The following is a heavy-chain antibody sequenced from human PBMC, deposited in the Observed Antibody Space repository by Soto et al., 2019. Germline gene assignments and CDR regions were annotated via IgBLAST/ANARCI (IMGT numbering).Heavy chain of an antibody. J-gene: IGHJ5*02. CDR1: GGSFGSSY. CDR2: ISHSGST. CDR3: ATRPGGRLRRFGELIPAFDP. D-gene: IGHD3-10*01. Sequence: QVHLHQWGAGLLKPSETLSLTCAVYGGSFGSSYWSWIRQPPGKGLEWIGEISHSGSTNYNPSLKRRVTISVDTSKNQFSLKLSSVTAADTAMYYGATRPGGRLRRFGELIPAFDPWCQGTLVTVSS. V-gene: IGHV4-34*01.